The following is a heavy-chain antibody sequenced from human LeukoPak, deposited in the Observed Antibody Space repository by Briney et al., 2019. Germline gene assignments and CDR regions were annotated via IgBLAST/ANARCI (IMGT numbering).Heavy chain of an antibody. V-gene: IGHV4-59*01. D-gene: IGHD2-2*01. CDR3: ARVSYCSSTSCPHYFDY. CDR2: IYYSGST. CDR1: GGSISSYY. J-gene: IGHJ4*02. Sequence: SETLSLTCTVSGGSISSYYWSWIRQPPGKGLEWIGYIYYSGSTNYNPSLKSRVTISVDTSKNQFSLKLSSVTAADTAVYDCARVSYCSSTSCPHYFDYWGQGTLVTVSS.